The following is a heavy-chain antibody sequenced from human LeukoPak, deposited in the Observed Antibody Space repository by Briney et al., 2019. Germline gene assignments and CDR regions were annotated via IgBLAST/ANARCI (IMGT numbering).Heavy chain of an antibody. CDR2: NSAYKGNT. CDR3: ASTAGPYYDSSGPFDY. D-gene: IGHD3-22*01. Sequence: ASVKVSCKASGYTFTSYGISWVRQARGQGLEWMGWNSAYKGNTNYAQKLQGRVTMTTDTSTSTAYMELRSLRSDDTAVYYCASTAGPYYDSSGPFDYWGQGTLVTVSS. V-gene: IGHV1-18*01. J-gene: IGHJ4*02. CDR1: GYTFTSYG.